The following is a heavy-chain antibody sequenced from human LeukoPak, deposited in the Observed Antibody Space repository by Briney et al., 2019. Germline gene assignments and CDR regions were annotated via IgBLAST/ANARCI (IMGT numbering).Heavy chain of an antibody. CDR2: ITTSGNSI. J-gene: IGHJ4*02. CDR1: GFTFSTYE. Sequence: PGGSLRLSCAASGFTFSTYEMNWARQAPGKGLEWVSYITTSGNSIYYADSVKGRFTISRDNTKNSLYLQMNSLRAEDTAVYYCARGGSVSYYFDYWGQGTLVTVSS. V-gene: IGHV3-48*03. D-gene: IGHD1-26*01. CDR3: ARGGSVSYYFDY.